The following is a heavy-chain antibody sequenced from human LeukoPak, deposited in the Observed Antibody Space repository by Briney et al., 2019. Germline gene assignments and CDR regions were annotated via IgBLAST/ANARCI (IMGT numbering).Heavy chain of an antibody. J-gene: IGHJ4*02. CDR2: INPSGGTT. V-gene: IGHV1-46*01. CDR3: ATPPQLGITTYFDY. D-gene: IGHD7-27*01. Sequence: ASVKVSCKASGYTFTSYYMHWVRQAPGQGLEWMGIINPSGGTTNYAQKFQGRVTLTRDTSTSTVYMELSSLRSEDTAMYYCATPPQLGITTYFDYWGQGTLVTVSS. CDR1: GYTFTSYY.